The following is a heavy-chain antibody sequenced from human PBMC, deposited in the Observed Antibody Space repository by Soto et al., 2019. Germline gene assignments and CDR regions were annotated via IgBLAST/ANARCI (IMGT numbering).Heavy chain of an antibody. CDR1: GFSITTPGMS. D-gene: IGHD1-20*01. J-gene: IGHJ6*02. CDR2: IERDDDDK. V-gene: IGHV2-70*13. CDR3: ARSIRGPRKFNGMDV. Sequence: SGPTLVNPTETLTLTCTFSGFSITTPGMSVSWIRQPPGRALEWLALIERDDDDKYYSTSLKTRLTISKDTRKNQVVLTMANMDPADTATYYCARSIRGPRKFNGMDVWGQGTTVTVSS.